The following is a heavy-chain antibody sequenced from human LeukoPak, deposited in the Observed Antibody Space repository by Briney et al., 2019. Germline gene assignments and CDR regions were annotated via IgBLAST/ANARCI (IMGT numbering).Heavy chain of an antibody. CDR2: IDPSGGST. J-gene: IGHJ4*02. CDR1: GYTFTTYY. CDR3: AGDGHDYGDRYFDY. Sequence: ASVKVSCKASGYTFTTYYMHWVRQAPGQGLDWMGIIDPSGGSTSYAQKFQGRVTMTRDTSTSTVYMELSSLRSEDTAVYYCAGDGHDYGDRYFDYWGQGTLVTVSS. D-gene: IGHD4-17*01. V-gene: IGHV1-46*01.